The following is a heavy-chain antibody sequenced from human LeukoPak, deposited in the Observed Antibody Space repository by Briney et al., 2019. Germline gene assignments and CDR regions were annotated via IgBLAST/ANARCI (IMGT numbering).Heavy chain of an antibody. V-gene: IGHV5-51*01. CDR1: GFSFTSYW. J-gene: IGHJ3*02. Sequence: GESLKISCKGSGFSFTSYWIGWVRQMPGKGLEWMGIIYPGDSDTRYSPSFQGQVTISADKSISTAYLQWSSLKASDTAMYYCARRLWEPYGAFDIWGQGTMVTVSS. CDR2: IYPGDSDT. D-gene: IGHD1-26*01. CDR3: ARRLWEPYGAFDI.